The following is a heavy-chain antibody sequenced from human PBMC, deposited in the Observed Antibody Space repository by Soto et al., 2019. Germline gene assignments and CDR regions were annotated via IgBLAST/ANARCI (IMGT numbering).Heavy chain of an antibody. CDR3: ATTRRPTYGDYLDF. D-gene: IGHD4-17*01. CDR1: GGTFNNYA. V-gene: IGHV1-69*13. J-gene: IGHJ4*02. CDR2: IIPTFGTA. Sequence: SVKVSCKASGGTFNNYAVTWVRQAPGQGLEWMGEIIPTFGTANYAHNFQGRVTITADEFTNTAYMELSSLRSEDTAVYYCATTRRPTYGDYLDFWGQGTLVTVSS.